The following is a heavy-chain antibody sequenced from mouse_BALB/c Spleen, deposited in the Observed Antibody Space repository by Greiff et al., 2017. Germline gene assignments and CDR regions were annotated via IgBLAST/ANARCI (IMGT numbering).Heavy chain of an antibody. CDR3: ARGGAGAWFAD. CDR2: INPSSGYT. D-gene: IGHD4-1*01. J-gene: IGHJ3*01. V-gene: IGHV1-4*02. CDR1: GYTFTSYT. Sequence: QVQLQQSAAELARPGASVKMSCKASGYTFTSYTMHWVKQRPGQGLEWIGYINPSSGYTEYNQKFKDKTTLTADKSSSTAYMQLSSLTSEDSAVYYCARGGAGAWFADWGQGTRVSVAA.